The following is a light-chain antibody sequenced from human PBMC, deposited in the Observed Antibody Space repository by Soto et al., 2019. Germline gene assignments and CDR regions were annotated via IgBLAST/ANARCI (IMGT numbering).Light chain of an antibody. J-gene: IGLJ1*01. Sequence: QSALTQPGSVSGSPGQPITISSTGASSDVGGNNYVSWYQQYPGKAPKLMVCDVSNRPSGVSNRFSGSKSGNTASLTISGLQAQDEADYYCSSFTGTSYVFGTGTKVTVL. CDR2: DVS. V-gene: IGLV2-14*01. CDR1: SSDVGGNNY. CDR3: SSFTGTSYV.